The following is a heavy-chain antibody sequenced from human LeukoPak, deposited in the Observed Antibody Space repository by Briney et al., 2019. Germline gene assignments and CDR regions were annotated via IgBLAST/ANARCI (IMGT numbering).Heavy chain of an antibody. CDR2: IRSKANSYAT. CDR3: TIPKSVDTAMVTGYYYMDV. J-gene: IGHJ6*03. V-gene: IGHV3-73*01. Sequence: GGSLKLSCAASGFTFSGSAMHWVRQASGKGLEWVGRIRSKANSYATAYAASVKGRFTISRDDSKNTAYLQMSSLKTEDTAVYYCTIPKSVDTAMVTGYYYMDVWGKGTTVTVSS. D-gene: IGHD5-18*01. CDR1: GFTFSGSA.